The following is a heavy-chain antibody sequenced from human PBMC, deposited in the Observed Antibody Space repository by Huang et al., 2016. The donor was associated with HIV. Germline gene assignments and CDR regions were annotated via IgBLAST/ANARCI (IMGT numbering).Heavy chain of an antibody. CDR2: IASDGSST. CDR3: VRAKEKGYDFWSGYRY. J-gene: IGHJ4*01. D-gene: IGHD3-3*01. CDR1: GFIFSDYW. V-gene: IGHV3-74*02. Sequence: EVELAESGGGSVRPGQFLRLSCVGSGFIFSDYWMHWVGQIQGKGLMWVERIASDGSSTSYADSVKGRFTIYRANAKNTEKLEMSSLRVDDTAVYYCVRAKEKGYDFWSGYRYWGQGVQVTVSS.